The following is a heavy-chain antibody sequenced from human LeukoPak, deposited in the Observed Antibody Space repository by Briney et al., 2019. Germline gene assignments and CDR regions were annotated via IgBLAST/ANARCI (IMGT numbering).Heavy chain of an antibody. J-gene: IGHJ4*02. Sequence: SETLSLTCTVSGGSISDYYWSWIRQPPGKGLEWIGWIFGSGSSNYNPSLKSRLTISVDTSKNQFSLRMNSVTAADTAVYYCARSGTKTNGFDHWGQGTLVTVSS. D-gene: IGHD2-8*01. V-gene: IGHV4-59*01. CDR3: ARSGTKTNGFDH. CDR2: IFGSGSS. CDR1: GGSISDYY.